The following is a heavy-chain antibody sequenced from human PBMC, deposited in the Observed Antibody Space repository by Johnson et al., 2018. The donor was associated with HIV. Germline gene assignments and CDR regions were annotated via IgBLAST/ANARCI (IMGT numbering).Heavy chain of an antibody. CDR1: GFTFSSYG. V-gene: IGHV3-NL1*01. Sequence: QVQLVESGGGLVQPGGSLRLSCAASGFTFSSYGMHWVRQAPGKGLEWVSVIYSGGSTYYADSVKGRFTISRDNSKNTLYLQMNSLRAEDTAVYYCARDPGWELLSDHAFDIWGQGTMVTVSS. CDR3: ARDPGWELLSDHAFDI. D-gene: IGHD1-26*01. J-gene: IGHJ3*02. CDR2: IYSGGST.